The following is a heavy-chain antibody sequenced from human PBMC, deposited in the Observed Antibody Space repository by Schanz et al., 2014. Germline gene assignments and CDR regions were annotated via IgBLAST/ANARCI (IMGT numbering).Heavy chain of an antibody. J-gene: IGHJ4*02. D-gene: IGHD1-1*01. V-gene: IGHV3-33*01. Sequence: QVQMVESGGGVVQPGRSLRLSCAASGFAFSVYGMHWVRQAPGKGPEWVAVIWSDGSTKYYADSVKGRFTISRDNSKNTLYLQKNSLRADDTAVYFCARAHGNNWYGKGLDYGGQGTQVTVSS. CDR2: IWSDGSTK. CDR1: GFAFSVYG. CDR3: ARAHGNNWYGKGLDY.